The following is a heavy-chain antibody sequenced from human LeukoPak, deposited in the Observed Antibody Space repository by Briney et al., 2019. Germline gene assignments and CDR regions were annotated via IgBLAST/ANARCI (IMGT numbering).Heavy chain of an antibody. D-gene: IGHD3-22*01. CDR3: ARLRHYYDSGGYYDY. Sequence: ASVKVSCKASGGTFSSYAISWVRQAPGQGLEWMGGIIPIFGTANYAQKFQGRVTITADESTSTAYMELSSLRSEDTAVYYCARLRHYYDSGGYYDYWGQGTLVTVSS. V-gene: IGHV1-69*13. CDR2: IIPIFGTA. J-gene: IGHJ4*02. CDR1: GGTFSSYA.